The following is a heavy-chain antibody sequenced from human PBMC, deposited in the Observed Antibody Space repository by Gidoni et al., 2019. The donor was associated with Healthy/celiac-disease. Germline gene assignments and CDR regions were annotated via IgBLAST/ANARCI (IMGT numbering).Heavy chain of an antibody. V-gene: IGHV3-21*01. CDR1: GFTFSSYS. CDR3: ARDGAITTFAYGMDV. CDR2: ISSSSIDI. J-gene: IGHJ6*02. D-gene: IGHD3-9*01. Sequence: EVQLVESGGGLVKPGGSLSLSCAASGFTFSSYSMNWVRQAPGKGLEWVSSISSSSIDIYYADSVNGRFTISRDNAKNSLYLQMNSLRAEDTAVYYCARDGAITTFAYGMDVWGQGTTVTVSS.